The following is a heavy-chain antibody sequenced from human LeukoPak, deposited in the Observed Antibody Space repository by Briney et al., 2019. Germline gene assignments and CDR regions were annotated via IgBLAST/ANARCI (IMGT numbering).Heavy chain of an antibody. J-gene: IGHJ4*02. CDR2: IYSGGGT. V-gene: IGHV3-53*01. Sequence: RGSLRLSCAASGFTVSSNYMSWVRQAPGKGLEWVSVIYSGGGTYHADSVKGRFTISRDNSKNTLYLQMNSLRAEDTAVYYCARDKNPGIAADWGQGTLVTVSS. CDR3: ARDKNPGIAAD. D-gene: IGHD6-13*01. CDR1: GFTVSSNY.